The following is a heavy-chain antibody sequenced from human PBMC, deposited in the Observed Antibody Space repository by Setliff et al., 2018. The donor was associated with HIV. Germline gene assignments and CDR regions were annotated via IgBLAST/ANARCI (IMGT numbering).Heavy chain of an antibody. D-gene: IGHD6-6*01. V-gene: IGHV4-39*01. CDR1: GGSISSSSYY. CDR2: IYYSGST. CDR3: ARHDGMNAARRYNNDYMDV. Sequence: PSETLSLTCTVSGGSISSSSYYWGWIRQPPGKGLEWIGSIYYSGSTYSNPSLKSRVTISVDTSKNQFSLKLSSVTAADTAVYYCARHDGMNAARRYNNDYMDVWGKGTTVTVSS. J-gene: IGHJ6*03.